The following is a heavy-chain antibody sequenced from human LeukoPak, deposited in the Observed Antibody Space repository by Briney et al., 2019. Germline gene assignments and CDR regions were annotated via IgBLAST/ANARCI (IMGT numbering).Heavy chain of an antibody. CDR2: IYYRGST. CDR3: ARTHYGDYGWFDP. D-gene: IGHD4-17*01. Sequence: SQTLSLTCTVSGGSISAGDYYWSWIRQPPGKGLEWIGYIYYRGSTSYNPSLQSRVTISVDTSKNQFSLKLSSLSAADTAVYHCARTHYGDYGWFDPWGQGTLVTVSS. CDR1: GGSISAGDYY. J-gene: IGHJ5*02. V-gene: IGHV4-30-4*01.